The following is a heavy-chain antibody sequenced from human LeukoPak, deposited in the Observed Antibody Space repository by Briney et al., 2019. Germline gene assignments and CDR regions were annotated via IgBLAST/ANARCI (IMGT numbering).Heavy chain of an antibody. V-gene: IGHV3-53*01. Sequence: GGSLRLSCAASGFTVSGNYMNWVRQAPGKGLEWVSVIYRGGITQYADSVKGRFTISRDNSKNTLYLQMNSLRAEDTAVYYCARGPYDNSGYYHYWGQGTLVTVSS. CDR2: IYRGGIT. CDR3: ARGPYDNSGYYHY. J-gene: IGHJ4*02. D-gene: IGHD3-22*01. CDR1: GFTVSGNY.